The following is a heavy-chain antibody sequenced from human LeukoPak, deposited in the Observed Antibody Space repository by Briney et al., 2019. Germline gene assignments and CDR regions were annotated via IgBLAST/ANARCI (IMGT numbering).Heavy chain of an antibody. CDR1: GGSISSRPYY. Sequence: SETLSLTCPVSGGSISSRPYYLGWIRQPPGKGLEWIGSIYYSGSTYYNPSLKSRVTISVDTSKNQFSLKLSSVTAADTAVFFCPGEGGIRYFDWRYYYMDVWGKGTTVTISS. CDR3: PGEGGIRYFDWRYYYMDV. CDR2: IYYSGST. V-gene: IGHV4-39*02. J-gene: IGHJ6*03. D-gene: IGHD3-9*01.